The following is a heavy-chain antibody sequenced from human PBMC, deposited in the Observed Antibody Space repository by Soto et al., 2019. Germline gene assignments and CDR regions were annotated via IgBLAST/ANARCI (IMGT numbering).Heavy chain of an antibody. Sequence: QVRLIQSGTEVKKPGASVKVSCSLSGSALTELSLHWVRQAPGKGLEWMGCSDREDGETFYAQRFKGRLTMTEDTSTNTAYMELRSLGSEDTAVYYCTRGNWFDPWGQGTRVVVSS. V-gene: IGHV1-24*01. CDR3: TRGNWFDP. CDR1: GSALTELS. CDR2: SDREDGET. J-gene: IGHJ5*02.